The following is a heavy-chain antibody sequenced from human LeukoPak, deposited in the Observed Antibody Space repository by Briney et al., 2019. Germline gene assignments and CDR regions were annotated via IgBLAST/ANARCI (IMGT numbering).Heavy chain of an antibody. V-gene: IGHV3-7*03. CDR2: IKQDGSDK. Sequence: GGSLRLSCAASGFTFSAYWMSWVRQAPPKGLEWVANIKQDGSDKYYVDSVKGRFTISRDNAKNSLYLQMNSLRAEDTAVYYCARKTVVGSYFDYWGQGTPVTVSS. CDR1: GFTFSAYW. D-gene: IGHD4-23*01. CDR3: ARKTVVGSYFDY. J-gene: IGHJ4*02.